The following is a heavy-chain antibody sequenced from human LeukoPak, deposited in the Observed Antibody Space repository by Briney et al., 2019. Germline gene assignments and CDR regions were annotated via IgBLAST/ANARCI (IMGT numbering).Heavy chain of an antibody. V-gene: IGHV3-7*01. D-gene: IGHD1-14*01. CDR3: ARVRDAYNYFHF. CDR2: IKEDGSVK. J-gene: IGHJ4*02. Sequence: GGSLRLSCAASGFSFSNYWMSWVRQAPGKGLEWVANIKEDGSVKYYVDSAKGRFTISRDNAKNSLYLQMNSLRAEDTAVYYCARVRDAYNYFHFWGQGTLVTVSS. CDR1: GFSFSNYW.